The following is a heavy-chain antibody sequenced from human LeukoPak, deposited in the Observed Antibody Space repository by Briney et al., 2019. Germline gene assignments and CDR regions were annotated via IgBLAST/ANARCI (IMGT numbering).Heavy chain of an antibody. J-gene: IGHJ4*02. Sequence: PGGSLRLSCAASGFTFSSYWMHWVRQAPGKGLVWVARINSDGSSTSYADSVKGRFTISRDNAKNTLYLQMNSLRAEDTAVYDCSGSSGPFDYWGQGTLVTASS. CDR3: SGSSGPFDY. D-gene: IGHD6-19*01. V-gene: IGHV3-74*01. CDR2: INSDGSST. CDR1: GFTFSSYW.